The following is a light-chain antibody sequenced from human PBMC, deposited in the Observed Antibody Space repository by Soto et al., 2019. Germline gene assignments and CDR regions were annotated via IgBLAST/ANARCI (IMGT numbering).Light chain of an antibody. CDR1: QSISGW. CDR3: QQYHTNGT. J-gene: IGKJ1*01. CDR2: QAS. Sequence: DIQMTQSPSTLSAFVGDRVTLTCRASQSISGWLAWYQQKPGKAPKLLIYQASNLQSGVSSRFSGSGSGTEFTLTISSLQPDDFATYYCQQYHTNGTFRQGPKVEI. V-gene: IGKV1-5*03.